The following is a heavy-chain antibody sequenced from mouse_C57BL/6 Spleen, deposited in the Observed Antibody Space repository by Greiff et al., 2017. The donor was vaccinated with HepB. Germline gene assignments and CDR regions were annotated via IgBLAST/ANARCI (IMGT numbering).Heavy chain of an antibody. CDR3: AAYGNYYAMDY. Sequence: VQLQESGAELVKPGASVKISCKASGYAFSSYWMNWVKQRPGKGLEWIGQIYPGDGDTNYNGKFKGKATLTADKSSSTAYMQLSSLTSEDSAVYFCAAYGNYYAMDYWGQGTSVTVSS. D-gene: IGHD2-1*01. V-gene: IGHV1-80*01. CDR2: IYPGDGDT. CDR1: GYAFSSYW. J-gene: IGHJ4*01.